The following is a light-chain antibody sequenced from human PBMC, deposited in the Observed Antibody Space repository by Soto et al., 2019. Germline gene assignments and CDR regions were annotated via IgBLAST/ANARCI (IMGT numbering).Light chain of an antibody. Sequence: EIGLTQSPATLSLSPGERATLSCRASQRVSSYLAWYQQKPGQAPRLLIYDASNRATGIPARFSGSGSGTDLTLTISSLEPEDFAVYYCQQRRNWPPTFGQGTKVEIK. V-gene: IGKV3-11*01. CDR1: QRVSSY. J-gene: IGKJ1*01. CDR3: QQRRNWPPT. CDR2: DAS.